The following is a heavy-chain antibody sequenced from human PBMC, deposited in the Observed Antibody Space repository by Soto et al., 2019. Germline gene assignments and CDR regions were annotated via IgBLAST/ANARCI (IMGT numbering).Heavy chain of an antibody. J-gene: IGHJ3*02. CDR3: ARSPTSSWYGGGAFDI. V-gene: IGHV4-4*02. CDR2: IYHSGST. CDR1: GGSISSSNW. D-gene: IGHD6-13*01. Sequence: QVQLQESGPGLVKPSGTLSLTCAVSGGSISSSNWWSWVRQPPGKGLEWIGEIYHSGSTNYNPSLKSRVTISLDKSNNHFSLRLTSVTAADTAVYYCARSPTSSWYGGGAFDIWGQGTMVTVSS.